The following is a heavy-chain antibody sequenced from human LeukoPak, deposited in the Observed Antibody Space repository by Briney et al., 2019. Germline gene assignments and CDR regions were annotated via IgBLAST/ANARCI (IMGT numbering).Heavy chain of an antibody. D-gene: IGHD3-22*01. CDR2: MNPNSGNT. Sequence: ASVKVSCKASGGTFSSYAISWVRQAPGQGLGWMGWMNPNSGNTGYAQKFQGRVTMTRNTSISTAYMELSSLRSEDTAVYYCARGGASTYYYDSSGYYYWGQGTLVTVSS. CDR3: ARGGASTYYYDSSGYYY. J-gene: IGHJ4*02. V-gene: IGHV1-8*02. CDR1: GGTFSSYA.